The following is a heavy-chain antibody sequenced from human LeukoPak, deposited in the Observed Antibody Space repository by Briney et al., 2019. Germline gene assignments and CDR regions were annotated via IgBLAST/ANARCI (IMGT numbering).Heavy chain of an antibody. CDR3: ARVAPTYYDSSGYSRAFDI. V-gene: IGHV3-48*04. D-gene: IGHD3-22*01. Sequence: PGGSLRLSCAASGFTFSSYSMSWVRQAPGKGLEWVSYISSSSSTIYYADSVKGRFTISRDNAKNSPYLQMNSLRAEDTAVYYCARVAPTYYDSSGYSRAFDIWGQGTMVTVSS. J-gene: IGHJ3*02. CDR1: GFTFSSYS. CDR2: ISSSSSTI.